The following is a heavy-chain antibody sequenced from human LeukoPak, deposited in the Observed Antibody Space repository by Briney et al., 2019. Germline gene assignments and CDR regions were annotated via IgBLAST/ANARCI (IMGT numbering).Heavy chain of an antibody. CDR3: AKWTTTYLDY. Sequence: ASVKVSCKASGYTFTSYDINWVRQATGQGLEWMGWTNPNSGNTGYAQKFQGRVTMTRDTSTSTVYMELSSLRSEDTAMYYCAKWTTTYLDYWGQGTLVTVSS. J-gene: IGHJ4*02. V-gene: IGHV1-8*01. D-gene: IGHD1-1*01. CDR2: TNPNSGNT. CDR1: GYTFTSYD.